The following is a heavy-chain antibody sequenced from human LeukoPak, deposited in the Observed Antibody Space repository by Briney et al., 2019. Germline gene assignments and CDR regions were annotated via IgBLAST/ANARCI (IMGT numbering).Heavy chain of an antibody. D-gene: IGHD2/OR15-2a*01. V-gene: IGHV4-4*02. Sequence: SETLSLTCAVSGDPINSIDWWSWVRQSPARGLEWIGEIYHSGGTNYNPTLKSRVTISVDKSKNHLSLKLTSVTAADTAVYFCVGNGYYALDYWGQGALVTVAS. CDR2: IYHSGGT. J-gene: IGHJ4*02. CDR1: GDPINSIDW. CDR3: VGNGYYALDY.